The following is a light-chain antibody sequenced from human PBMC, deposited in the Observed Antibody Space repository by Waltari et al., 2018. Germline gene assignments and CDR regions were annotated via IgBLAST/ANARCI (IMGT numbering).Light chain of an antibody. CDR3: QQYDSYSIT. Sequence: DIQMTQSPSTLSASVGDRVTISCRASQSISTWLAWYQQKPGKAPQLLIYRASNLESGVPSRVSGSGSGTEFTLTINSLQPDDAATYYCQQYDSYSITFGGGTKVEIK. J-gene: IGKJ4*01. CDR1: QSISTW. V-gene: IGKV1-5*03. CDR2: RAS.